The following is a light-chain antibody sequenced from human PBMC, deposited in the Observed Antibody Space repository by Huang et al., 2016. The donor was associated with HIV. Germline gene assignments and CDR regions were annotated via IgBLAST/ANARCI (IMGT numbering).Light chain of an antibody. J-gene: IGKJ1*01. CDR1: SNDKNY. CDR2: WAS. Sequence: SNDKNYLTWYQQKPGQPPKLLIYWASTRESGVPERFSGSGSGTHFTLTIASLQAEDVAVYYCQQYYSVPRTFGQGTKVEIK. V-gene: IGKV4-1*01. CDR3: QQYYSVPRT.